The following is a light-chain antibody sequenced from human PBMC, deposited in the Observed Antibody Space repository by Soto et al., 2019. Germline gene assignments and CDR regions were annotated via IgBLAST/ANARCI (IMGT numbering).Light chain of an antibody. CDR1: QSFGDY. CDR2: STS. Sequence: DIQMSQSPSSLAAFVGGRVTITCRASQSFGDYLNWYQQRPGNSPQLLIYSTSTLRIGAPSRFSGSGSGTAFTLTISSLQHDDFATYYRQQYNSYCTVGQGTRLEIK. CDR3: QQYNSYCT. J-gene: IGKJ5*01. V-gene: IGKV1-39*01.